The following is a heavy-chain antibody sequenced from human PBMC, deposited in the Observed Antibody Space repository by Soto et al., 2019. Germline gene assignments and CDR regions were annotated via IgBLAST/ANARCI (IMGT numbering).Heavy chain of an antibody. Sequence: QVQLQESGPGLVKPSETLSLTCTVSGGSISSYYWSWIRQPPGKGLEWIGYIYYSGSTNYNPSLKSRVTLSVDTSKNQFSLKLSSVTAADTAVYYCARVPGGSGSYSDDYYYYGMDVWGQGTTVTVSS. CDR1: GGSISSYY. CDR3: ARVPGGSGSYSDDYYYYGMDV. V-gene: IGHV4-59*01. CDR2: IYYSGST. D-gene: IGHD3-10*01. J-gene: IGHJ6*02.